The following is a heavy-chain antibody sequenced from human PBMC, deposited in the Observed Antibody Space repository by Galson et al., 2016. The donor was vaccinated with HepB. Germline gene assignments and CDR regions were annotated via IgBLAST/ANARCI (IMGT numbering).Heavy chain of an antibody. CDR2: IYQTGTT. V-gene: IGHV4-38-2*02. Sequence: PGRGLEWIGTIYQTGTTYYTPSLKSRVTISVDTSKNQFSLSLRSVTASDPAVYYCARGGFGSGWYFDYWGQGTLVTVSS. CDR3: ARGGFGSGWYFDY. J-gene: IGHJ4*02. D-gene: IGHD6-19*01.